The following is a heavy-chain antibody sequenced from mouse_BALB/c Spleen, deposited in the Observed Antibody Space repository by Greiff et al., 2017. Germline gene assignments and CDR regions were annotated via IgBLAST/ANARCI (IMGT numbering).Heavy chain of an antibody. CDR1: GYTFTDYW. D-gene: IGHD2-2*01. J-gene: IGHJ4*01. CDR2: IDTSDSYT. CDR3: ARSNYGYDEDYAMDD. Sequence: QVQLQQPGAELVMPGASVKMSCKASGYTFTDYWMHWVKQRPGQGLEWIGAIDTSDSYTSYNQKFKGKATLTVDESSSTAYMQLSSLTSEDSAVYYCARSNYGYDEDYAMDDWGQGTSVTVSS. V-gene: IGHV1-69*01.